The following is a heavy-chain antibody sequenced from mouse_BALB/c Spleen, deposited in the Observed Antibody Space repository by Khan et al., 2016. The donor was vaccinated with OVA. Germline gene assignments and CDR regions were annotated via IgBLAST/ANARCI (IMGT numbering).Heavy chain of an antibody. CDR2: ISPSNAYT. CDR1: GYTFTGYS. CDR3: ARDFHYYGSRGALDY. J-gene: IGHJ4*01. Sequence: QVQLQQSGAELARPGALVKMSCKASGYTFTGYSMHWIKQRPGQGLEWIGYISPSNAYTNYNQKFKDKATLTADKSSSTAYMQLSSLTSEDSAVXYCARDFHYYGSRGALDYWGQGTSVTVSS. V-gene: IGHV1-4*01. D-gene: IGHD1-1*01.